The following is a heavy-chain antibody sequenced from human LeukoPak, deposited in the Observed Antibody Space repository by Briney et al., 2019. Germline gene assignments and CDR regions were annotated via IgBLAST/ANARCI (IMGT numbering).Heavy chain of an antibody. D-gene: IGHD1-26*01. CDR3: ARVSTPWEAFDI. CDR1: GGSISSGDY. CDR2: IYHSGST. J-gene: IGHJ3*02. V-gene: IGHV4-4*02. Sequence: SETLSLTCTVSGGSISSGDYYRSWVRQPPGKGLEWIGEIYHSGSTNYNPSLKSRVTISVDKSKNQFSLKLSSVTAADTAVYYCARVSTPWEAFDIWGQGTMVTVSS.